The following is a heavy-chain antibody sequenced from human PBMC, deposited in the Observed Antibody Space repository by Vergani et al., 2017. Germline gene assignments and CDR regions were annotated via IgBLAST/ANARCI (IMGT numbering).Heavy chain of an antibody. CDR2: MYTSGHT. J-gene: IGHJ6*03. D-gene: IGHD2-21*01. Sequence: QVQLQEPGPGLLKPSQTLSLTCTVSGASVSRGTYYWTWIRQPAGKKLEWIVRMYTSGHTIYNPSLESRVTMSVDTSKDQFSLQLSSVTAADTAVYYCARASHCINCYSEGPNGPGYYYMDVWGKGTTVTVSS. CDR1: GASVSRGTYY. CDR3: ARASHCINCYSEGPNGPGYYYMDV. V-gene: IGHV4-61*02.